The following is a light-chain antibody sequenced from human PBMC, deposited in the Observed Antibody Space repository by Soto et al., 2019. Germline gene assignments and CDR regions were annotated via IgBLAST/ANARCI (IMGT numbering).Light chain of an antibody. CDR1: KSVSSY. CDR2: DAS. J-gene: IGKJ1*01. CDR3: QQYNNWPSWT. Sequence: EIVLTQSPATLSLSPGERATLSCRASKSVSSYLAWYQQKPGQAPRLLIYDASTRATGIPARFSGSGSGTAFTLTISSLQSEDFAVYYCQQYNNWPSWTFGQGTKVEIK. V-gene: IGKV3-15*01.